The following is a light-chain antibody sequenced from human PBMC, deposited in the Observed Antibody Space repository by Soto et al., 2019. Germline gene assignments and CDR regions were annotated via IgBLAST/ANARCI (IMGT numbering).Light chain of an antibody. CDR2: DAS. Sequence: EIVMTQYPATLSVSPGEGATLSCRASQSVSTNLAWYQQKPGQAPRLLIYDASNRAPGMPARFSGGGSGTDFTLTITGLEPEDFAVYYCQPHSNWPLTFGGGKTVAIK. CDR3: QPHSNWPLT. V-gene: IGKV3-11*01. CDR1: QSVSTN. J-gene: IGKJ4*01.